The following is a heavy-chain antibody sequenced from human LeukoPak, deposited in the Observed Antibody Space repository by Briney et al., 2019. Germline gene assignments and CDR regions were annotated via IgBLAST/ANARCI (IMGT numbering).Heavy chain of an antibody. V-gene: IGHV4-59*01. D-gene: IGHD7-27*01. CDR2: IYYSGGT. Sequence: SETLSLTCTVSGGSINYYYWMWIRQPPGKGLEWIGYIYYSGGTHYNPSLKSRVTMLVDTSKNQYSLKLTAVTAADTAVYYCARETPGAGHSDYWGQGSLVTVSS. CDR3: ARETPGAGHSDY. J-gene: IGHJ4*02. CDR1: GGSINYYY.